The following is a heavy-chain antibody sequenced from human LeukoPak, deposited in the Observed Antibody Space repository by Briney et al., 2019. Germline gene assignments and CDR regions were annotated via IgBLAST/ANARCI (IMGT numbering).Heavy chain of an antibody. CDR2: IIPILGIA. V-gene: IGHV1-69*04. CDR3: ARGLFLGYSYGLGDYYGMDV. J-gene: IGHJ6*02. Sequence: SVKVSCKASGGTFSSYAISWVRQAPGQGLEWMGRIIPILGIANYAQKFQGRVTITADKSTSTAYMELSSLRSEDTAVYYCARGLFLGYSYGLGDYYGMDVWGQGTTVTVSS. CDR1: GGTFSSYA. D-gene: IGHD5-18*01.